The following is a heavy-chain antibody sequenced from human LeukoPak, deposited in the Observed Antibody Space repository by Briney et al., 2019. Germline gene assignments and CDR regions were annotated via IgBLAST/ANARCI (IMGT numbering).Heavy chain of an antibody. V-gene: IGHV3-33*08. CDR1: GFTFSNAW. CDR3: ARDPGDTGVDY. CDR2: IWYDGSNK. J-gene: IGHJ4*02. D-gene: IGHD5-18*01. Sequence: GGSLRLSCAASGFTFSNAWMSWVRQAPGKGLEWVAVIWYDGSNKYYADSVKGRFTISRDNSKNTLYLQMNSLRAEDTAVYYCARDPGDTGVDYWGQGTLVTVSS.